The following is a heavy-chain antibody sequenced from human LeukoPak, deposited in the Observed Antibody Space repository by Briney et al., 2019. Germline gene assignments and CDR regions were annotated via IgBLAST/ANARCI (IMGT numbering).Heavy chain of an antibody. D-gene: IGHD6-19*01. V-gene: IGHV3-21*01. Sequence: GGSLRLSCAASGFTFSSYSMNWVRQAPGKGLEWVSSISSSSSYIYYADSVKGRFTISRDYAKNSLYLQMNSLRAEDTAVYYCARESRSSGWQNFDYWGQGTLVTVSS. J-gene: IGHJ4*02. CDR2: ISSSSSYI. CDR1: GFTFSSYS. CDR3: ARESRSSGWQNFDY.